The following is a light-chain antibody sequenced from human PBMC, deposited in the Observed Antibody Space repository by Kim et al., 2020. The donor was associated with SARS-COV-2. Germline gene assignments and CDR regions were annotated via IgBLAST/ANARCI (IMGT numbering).Light chain of an antibody. CDR3: QQLGIT. CDR1: QSVSSCY. V-gene: IGKV3-20*01. J-gene: IGKJ5*01. Sequence: LSLSPGDRAPLSCRARQSVSSCYLAWYQQKPGQAPRLLIYGASSRATGIPDRFSGSGSGTDFTLTISRLEPEDFAVYYCQQLGITFGQGTRLGIK. CDR2: GAS.